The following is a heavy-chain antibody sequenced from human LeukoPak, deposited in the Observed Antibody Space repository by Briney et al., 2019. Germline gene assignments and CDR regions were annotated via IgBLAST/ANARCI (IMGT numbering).Heavy chain of an antibody. CDR2: IIPIFGTA. CDR3: ARYYYGSGSSPWY. J-gene: IGHJ4*02. V-gene: IGHV1-69*05. Sequence: ASVKVSCKASGGTFSSYAISWVRQAPGQGLEWMGRIIPIFGTANYAQKFQGRVTITTDESTSTAYMELSSLRSEDTAVYYCARYYYGSGSSPWYCGQETVVTVSS. CDR1: GGTFSSYA. D-gene: IGHD3-10*01.